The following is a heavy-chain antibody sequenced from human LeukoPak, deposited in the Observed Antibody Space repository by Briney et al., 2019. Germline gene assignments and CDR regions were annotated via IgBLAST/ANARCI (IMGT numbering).Heavy chain of an antibody. J-gene: IGHJ3*02. D-gene: IGHD3-22*01. Sequence: GGSLRLSCAASGFTFSSYGMSWVCQAPGKGLEWVSGISGSGVSTYYADSVKGRFTISRDNSKNTLYLQINSLRAEDTAVYYCANDGAYYDSSTDAFDIWGQGTMVTVSS. CDR1: GFTFSSYG. CDR3: ANDGAYYDSSTDAFDI. V-gene: IGHV3-23*01. CDR2: ISGSGVST.